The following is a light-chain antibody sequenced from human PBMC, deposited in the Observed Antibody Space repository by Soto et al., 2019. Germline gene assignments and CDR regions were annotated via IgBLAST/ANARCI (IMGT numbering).Light chain of an antibody. CDR3: SSYTSSSTYV. CDR2: DVS. J-gene: IGLJ1*01. V-gene: IGLV2-14*01. CDR1: SSDVGGYNC. Sequence: QSVLTQPASVSGSPGQSIAISCTGTSSDVGGYNCVSWYQQHPGKAPKLMIYDVSNRPSGVSDRFSGAKSGNTASLTISGLQAEDEADYYCSSYTSSSTYVFGTGTQLTVL.